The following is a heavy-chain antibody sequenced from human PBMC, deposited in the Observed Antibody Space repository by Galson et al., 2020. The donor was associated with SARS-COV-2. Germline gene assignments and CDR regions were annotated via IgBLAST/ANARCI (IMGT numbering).Heavy chain of an antibody. CDR1: GGSFSGFY. D-gene: IGHD1-26*01. CDR2: IIHSGAT. V-gene: IGHV4-34*12. Sequence: SETLSLTCAVDGGSFSGFYWSWVRQSPTKGLEWIGEIIHSGATHYNPSLKSRVTISLDTSKNHFSLRLAAVTAADTAVYYCAREKSVLGRRSAFQFWGQGTLVTVSS. CDR3: AREKSVLGRRSAFQF. J-gene: IGHJ1*01.